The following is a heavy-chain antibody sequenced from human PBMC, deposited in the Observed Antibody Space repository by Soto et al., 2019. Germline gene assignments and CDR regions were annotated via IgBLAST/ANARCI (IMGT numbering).Heavy chain of an antibody. CDR2: IDTSSRNI. V-gene: IGHV3-48*02. CDR1: GFNFSSHT. CDR3: ARDSPAGSPDY. D-gene: IGHD6-19*01. J-gene: IGHJ4*02. Sequence: EVQLVESGGGLVQPGGSLRLSCEASGFNFSSHTMNWVRQAPGKGLEWVSYIDTSSRNIYYADSVEGRFTVSRDNAQNSLSLQMNTRSDEDTAIYYCARDSPAGSPDYWGRGTLVTVSS.